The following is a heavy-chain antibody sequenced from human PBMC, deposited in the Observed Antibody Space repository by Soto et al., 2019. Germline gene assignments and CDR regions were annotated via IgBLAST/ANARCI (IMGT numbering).Heavy chain of an antibody. Sequence: GGSLRLSCAASGFTFSSYSMNWVRQAPGKGLEWVSYISSSSSTIYYADSVKGRFTISRDNAKNSLYLQMNSLRAEDTAVYYCARDMYSSGCYGGFDYWGQGTLVTVSS. CDR1: GFTFSSYS. V-gene: IGHV3-48*01. J-gene: IGHJ4*02. D-gene: IGHD6-19*01. CDR3: ARDMYSSGCYGGFDY. CDR2: ISSSSSTI.